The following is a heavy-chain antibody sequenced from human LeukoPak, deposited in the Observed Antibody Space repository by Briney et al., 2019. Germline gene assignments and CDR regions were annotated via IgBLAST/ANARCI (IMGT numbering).Heavy chain of an antibody. Sequence: ASVKVSCKASGYTFTAYYMHWVRQAPGQGLEWMGWMNPNSGDTHYAQKLQGRVTMTRDTSVSAAYMELSRLSYDDTAVYYCARAGVAVGLDYWGQGTVATVSS. V-gene: IGHV1-2*02. CDR2: MNPNSGDT. CDR1: GYTFTAYY. J-gene: IGHJ4*02. CDR3: ARAGVAVGLDY. D-gene: IGHD6-19*01.